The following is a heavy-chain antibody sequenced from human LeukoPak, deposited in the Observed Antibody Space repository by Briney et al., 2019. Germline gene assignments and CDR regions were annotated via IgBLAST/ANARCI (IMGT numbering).Heavy chain of an antibody. CDR3: APAVPGSSFDY. J-gene: IGHJ4*02. CDR1: GGTFSSYA. Sequence: ASVKVSCKASGGTFSSYAISWVRQAPGQGLEWMGGIIPIFGTANYAQKFQGRVTMTRDTSTNTVYMELSSLRSDDTAVYYCAPAVPGSSFDYWGQGTLVTVSS. D-gene: IGHD6-19*01. CDR2: IIPIFGTA. V-gene: IGHV1-69*05.